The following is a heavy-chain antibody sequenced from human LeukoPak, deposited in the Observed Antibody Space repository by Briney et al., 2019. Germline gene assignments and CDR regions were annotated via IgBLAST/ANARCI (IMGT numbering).Heavy chain of an antibody. D-gene: IGHD5-12*01. V-gene: IGHV1-69*05. J-gene: IGHJ4*02. Sequence: ASVKVFCKASGGTFSSYAISWVRQAPGQGLEWMGGIIPIFGTANYAQKFQGRVTITTDESTSTAYMELSRLRSEDTAVYYCARGLNSGYDRFEYWGQGTLVTVSS. CDR2: IIPIFGTA. CDR1: GGTFSSYA. CDR3: ARGLNSGYDRFEY.